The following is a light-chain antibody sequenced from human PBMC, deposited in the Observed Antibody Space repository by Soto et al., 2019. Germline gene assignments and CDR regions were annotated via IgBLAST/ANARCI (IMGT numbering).Light chain of an antibody. J-gene: IGKJ1*01. CDR1: QTISSW. Sequence: DIQMTQSPSTLSGSVGDRVTITCRASQTISSWLAWYKQKPGKAPKLLIYQAFTLKSGVPSRYSGSGSGTEFTLTISRLQPEDFATYDCQHYNSYSEAFVQGTKVELK. CDR2: QAF. V-gene: IGKV1-5*03. CDR3: QHYNSYSEA.